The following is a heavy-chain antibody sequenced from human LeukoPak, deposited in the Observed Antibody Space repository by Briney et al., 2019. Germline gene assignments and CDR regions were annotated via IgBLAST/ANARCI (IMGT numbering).Heavy chain of an antibody. V-gene: IGHV2-70*20. CDR2: IDWDDDK. D-gene: IGHD4-23*01. J-gene: IGHJ4*02. CDR1: GFSLSTSGMC. CDR3: ARIQAYGGNSEGYYFNY. Sequence: ESGPTLVTPTQTLTVTCTFSGFSLSTSGMCVSWVLQPPGKALEWLALIDWDDDKFYSTSLKTRLTISKDTSRNQVVLTMTNMDPVDTATYYCARIQAYGGNSEGYYFNYWGQGTLVTVSS.